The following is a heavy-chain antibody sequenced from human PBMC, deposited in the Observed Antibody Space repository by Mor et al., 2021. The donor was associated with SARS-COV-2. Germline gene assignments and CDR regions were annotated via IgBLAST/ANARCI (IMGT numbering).Heavy chain of an antibody. V-gene: IGHV3-53*01. CDR3: ARDTYDI. J-gene: IGHJ4*02. Sequence: APGKGLEWVTVIYSGGNTYYADSVKGRFTISRDNSKNTVYLQMNSLRAEDTAVYYCARDTYDIWGQGTLVTVSS. CDR2: IYSGGNT. D-gene: IGHD3-9*01.